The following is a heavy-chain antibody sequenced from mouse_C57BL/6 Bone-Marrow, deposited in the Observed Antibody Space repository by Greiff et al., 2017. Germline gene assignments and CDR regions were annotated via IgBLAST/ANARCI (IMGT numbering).Heavy chain of an antibody. D-gene: IGHD4-1*01. V-gene: IGHV1-81*01. J-gene: IGHJ2*01. CDR2: IYPRSGNT. CDR1: GYTFTSYG. CDR3: ARRTGSLYYFDY. Sequence: VQLVESGAELARPGASVKLSCKASGYTFTSYGISWVKQRTGQGLEWIGEIYPRSGNTYYNEKFKGKATLTADQSSSTAYMELRSLASEDSAVYFCARRTGSLYYFDYWGQGTTLTVSS.